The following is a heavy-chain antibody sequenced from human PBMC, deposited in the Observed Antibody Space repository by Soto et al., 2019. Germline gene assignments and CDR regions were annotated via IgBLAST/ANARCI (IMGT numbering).Heavy chain of an antibody. CDR2: IYYSGST. CDR3: ARELGYSYGWEYGMDV. D-gene: IGHD5-18*01. CDR1: GASISSYY. Sequence: PSETLSLTCTVSGASISSYYWSWIRQPPGKGLEWIGYIYYSGSTSYSPSLQSRVTISVDTSKNQFSLKLSSVTAADTAVYYCARELGYSYGWEYGMDVWGQGATVTVSS. V-gene: IGHV4-59*01. J-gene: IGHJ6*02.